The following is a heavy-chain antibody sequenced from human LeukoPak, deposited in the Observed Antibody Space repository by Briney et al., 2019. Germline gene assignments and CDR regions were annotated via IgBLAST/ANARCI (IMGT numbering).Heavy chain of an antibody. V-gene: IGHV1-8*01. CDR1: GYTFTSYD. CDR2: MNPNSGNT. Sequence: ASVKVSCKASGYTFTSYDINWVRQATGQGLEWMGWMNPNSGNTDYARTFQGRVTMTRSTSLSTAYMELSSLRSEDTAVYYCARGVGDDYGDYGFVNRQNWFDPWGQGTLVTVSS. CDR3: ARGVGDDYGDYGFVNRQNWFDP. D-gene: IGHD4-17*01. J-gene: IGHJ5*02.